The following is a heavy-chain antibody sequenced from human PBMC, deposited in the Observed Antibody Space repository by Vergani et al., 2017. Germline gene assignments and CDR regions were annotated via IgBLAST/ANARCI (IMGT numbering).Heavy chain of an antibody. CDR2: INTSGGST. D-gene: IGHD3-9*01. Sequence: QVQLVQSGAEVKKPGASVKVSCKASGYTFTSYYMHWVRQAPGQGLEWMGIINTSGGSTSYAQKFQGRVTMTRDTSTSTVYMELSSMRSEDTAVYYWASEVLRYFDKEGGDAFDIWGQGTMVTVSS. CDR1: GYTFTSYY. J-gene: IGHJ3*02. CDR3: ASEVLRYFDKEGGDAFDI. V-gene: IGHV1-46*01.